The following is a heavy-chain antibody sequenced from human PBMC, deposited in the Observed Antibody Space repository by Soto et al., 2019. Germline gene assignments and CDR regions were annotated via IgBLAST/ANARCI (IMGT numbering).Heavy chain of an antibody. D-gene: IGHD2-2*01. CDR3: ARGVVPAAGAAPHYFHYGVDV. CDR1: GDTFKKFA. Sequence: QVQLVQSGPEVKKPGSSVKVSCKTSGDTFKKFAISWVRQAPGQGPEWMGGIIPMFGTTKYTQKFQGRVTFTADKSTGTAYMELTSLMSEDTATYFCARGVVPAAGAAPHYFHYGVDVWGQGPTFPFSS. J-gene: IGHJ6*02. V-gene: IGHV1-69*06. CDR2: IIPMFGTT.